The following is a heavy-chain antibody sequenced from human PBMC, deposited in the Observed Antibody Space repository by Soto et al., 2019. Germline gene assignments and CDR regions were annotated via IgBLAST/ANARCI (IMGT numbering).Heavy chain of an antibody. D-gene: IGHD1-26*01. J-gene: IGHJ4*02. Sequence: EVQLLESGGGLVQPGGSLRLSCAASGFTFSSYAMSWVRQAPGKGLEWVSAISGSGGSTYYADSVKGRFTISRDNSKNTLYLQMTSLRAEDTAVYYCANHYSGSYSNFDYWGQGTLVTVSS. CDR3: ANHYSGSYSNFDY. CDR1: GFTFSSYA. CDR2: ISGSGGST. V-gene: IGHV3-23*01.